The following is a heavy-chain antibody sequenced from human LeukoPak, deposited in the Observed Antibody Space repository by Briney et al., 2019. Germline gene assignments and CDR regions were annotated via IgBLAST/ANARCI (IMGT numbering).Heavy chain of an antibody. J-gene: IGHJ4*02. CDR1: GFTFSTYW. CDR3: ARGIVVVVGASDHFDY. Sequence: GGSLRLSCVASGFTFSTYWMNWVRQAPGKGLERVGTISPDGSDKYYVDSVKGRFTISRDNAKTSLFLQINSLRADDTALYFCARGIVVVVGASDHFDYWGQGTLITVSS. CDR2: ISPDGSDK. D-gene: IGHD2-15*01. V-gene: IGHV3-7*01.